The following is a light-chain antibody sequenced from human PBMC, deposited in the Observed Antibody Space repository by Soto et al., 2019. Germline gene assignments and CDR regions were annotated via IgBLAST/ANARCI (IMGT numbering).Light chain of an antibody. CDR2: EVS. V-gene: IGLV2-14*01. CDR3: SSYTTGSTLYV. CDR1: SNDIGAYKY. J-gene: IGLJ1*01. Sequence: QACLTQPASLSGSPGQSITISCTGSSNDIGAYKYVSWYQQYPGKAPKLIIFEVSNRPSGVSNRFSGSKSGNTASLTIAGLQAEDEADYHCSSYTTGSTLYVFGGGTKSPA.